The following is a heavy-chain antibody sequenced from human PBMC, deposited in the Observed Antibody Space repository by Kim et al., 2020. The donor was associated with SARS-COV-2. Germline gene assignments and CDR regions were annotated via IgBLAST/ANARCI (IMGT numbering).Heavy chain of an antibody. CDR1: GGSISSYY. Sequence: SETLSLTCTVSGGSISSYYWSWIRQPAGKGLEWIGRIYTSGSTNYNPSLKSRVTMSVDTSKNQFSLKLSSVTAADTAVYYCARTGYSYGYIGAFDIWGQGTMVTVSS. J-gene: IGHJ3*02. V-gene: IGHV4-4*07. CDR2: IYTSGST. D-gene: IGHD5-18*01. CDR3: ARTGYSYGYIGAFDI.